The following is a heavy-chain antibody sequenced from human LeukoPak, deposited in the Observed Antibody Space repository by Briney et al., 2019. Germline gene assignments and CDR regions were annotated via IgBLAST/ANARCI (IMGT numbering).Heavy chain of an antibody. V-gene: IGHV3-30*02. J-gene: IGHJ6*03. CDR2: IRYDGSNK. Sequence: PGGSLRLSCAASGFTFSNYGMHWVRQAPGRGLEWVAFIRYDGSNKYFADSLKGRFTISRDNSKNTLYLRMNSLRAEDTAVYYCARTRAGHYSNYLYYYYMDVWGKGTTVTVSS. D-gene: IGHD4-11*01. CDR1: GFTFSNYG. CDR3: ARTRAGHYSNYLYYYYMDV.